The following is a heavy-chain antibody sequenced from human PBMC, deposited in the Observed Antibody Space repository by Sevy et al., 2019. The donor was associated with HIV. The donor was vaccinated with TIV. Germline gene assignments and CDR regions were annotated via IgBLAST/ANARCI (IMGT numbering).Heavy chain of an antibody. CDR1: GYPFSTYA. V-gene: IGHV1-18*01. D-gene: IGHD6-19*01. Sequence: ASVKVSCKASGYPFSTYAISWVRQAPGQGLECMGWISAYNGHTNYAQSLQDRVTMTTDTSTSTAYMELRSLRSDDTALYYYERLEAAGSGWYGNGMDVWGQGTTVTVSS. J-gene: IGHJ6*02. CDR3: ERLEAAGSGWYGNGMDV. CDR2: ISAYNGHT.